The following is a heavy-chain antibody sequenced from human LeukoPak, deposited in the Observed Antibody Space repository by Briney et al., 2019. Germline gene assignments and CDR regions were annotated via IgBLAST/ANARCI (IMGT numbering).Heavy chain of an antibody. D-gene: IGHD2-2*03. CDR2: IYYSGST. J-gene: IGHJ5*02. CDR3: ARVVIVVVPAAMPVVEEGFDP. CDR1: GGSISSYY. Sequence: TSETLSLTCTVSGGSISSYYWSWIRQPPGKGLEWIGYIYYSGSTNYNPSLKSRVTISVDTSKNQFSLKLSSVTAADTAVYYCARVVIVVVPAAMPVVEEGFDPWGQGTLVTVSS. V-gene: IGHV4-59*01.